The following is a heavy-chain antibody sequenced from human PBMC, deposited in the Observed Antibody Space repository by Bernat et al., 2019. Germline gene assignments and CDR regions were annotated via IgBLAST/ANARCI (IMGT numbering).Heavy chain of an antibody. Sequence: EVQLVESGGGLVKPGGSLRLSCATSGFTFSSYSMNWVRQAPGKGLEWVSSISSSSSYIYYADSVKGRFTISRDNAKNSLYLQMNSLRAEDTAVYYCAREREELSVVVIAIDADYWGQGTLVTVSS. CDR3: AREREELSVVVIAIDADY. D-gene: IGHD2-21*01. CDR1: GFTFSSYS. V-gene: IGHV3-21*01. J-gene: IGHJ4*02. CDR2: ISSSSSYI.